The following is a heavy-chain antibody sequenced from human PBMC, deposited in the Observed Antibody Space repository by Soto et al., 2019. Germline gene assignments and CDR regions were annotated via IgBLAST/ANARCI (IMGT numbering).Heavy chain of an antibody. J-gene: IGHJ4*02. CDR2: MNPNSGTT. CDR1: GHTFTTYD. Sequence: VQLVQSGAEVRKPGASVKVSCKASGHTFTTYDIDWMRQATGQGLEWVGWMNPNSGTTGYAQKFQGRVSMTRDTSMNTAYRELSSLTYEDTAVYYCARNKWETGDFDYWGQGTLVTVSS. D-gene: IGHD1-26*01. V-gene: IGHV1-8*01. CDR3: ARNKWETGDFDY.